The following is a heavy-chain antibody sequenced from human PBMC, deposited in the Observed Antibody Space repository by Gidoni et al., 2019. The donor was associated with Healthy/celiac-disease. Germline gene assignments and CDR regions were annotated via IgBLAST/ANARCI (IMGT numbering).Heavy chain of an antibody. CDR2: SRSKAYGGTT. CDR1: GFTFGDYA. CDR3: TRDIYHQGV. J-gene: IGHJ4*02. V-gene: IGHV3-49*05. Sequence: EVQLVESGGGLVKPGRSLSLSCTASGFTFGDYAMSWFRQAPGKGLEWVGFSRSKAYGGTTEYAASVKGRFTIARDDSKSIAYLQMNSLKTEDTAVYYCTRDIYHQGVWGQGTLVTVSS. D-gene: IGHD2-2*01.